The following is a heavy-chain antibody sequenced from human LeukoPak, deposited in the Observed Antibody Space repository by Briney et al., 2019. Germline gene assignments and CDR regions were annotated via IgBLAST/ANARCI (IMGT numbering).Heavy chain of an antibody. CDR2: IKGDGTKM. Sequence: PVGSLRLSCGASGFTFSEYWMTWVRQAPGRGPEWVANIKGDGTKMYYVDSVKGRFTISRDNDKNSLYLQMNNLRVEDTAVYHCARDGSCFDFWGQGALVTVSS. D-gene: IGHD6-19*01. CDR1: GFTFSEYW. J-gene: IGHJ4*02. V-gene: IGHV3-7*01. CDR3: ARDGSCFDF.